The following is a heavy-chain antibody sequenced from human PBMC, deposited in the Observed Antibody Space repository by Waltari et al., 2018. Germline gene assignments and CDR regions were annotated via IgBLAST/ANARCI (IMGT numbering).Heavy chain of an antibody. CDR3: AKECVDTAICDY. Sequence: EVQLKQSGGGLVQPGGSLRPSCAASGFTFDSHWMHWVRQAPGKGLVWVSRITSDGIITAYADSVKGRFTISRDNAKNTLYLQMNSLRAEDTAVYYCAKECVDTAICDYWGQGTQVTVSS. D-gene: IGHD5-18*01. V-gene: IGHV3-74*01. CDR1: GFTFDSHW. CDR2: ITSDGIIT. J-gene: IGHJ4*02.